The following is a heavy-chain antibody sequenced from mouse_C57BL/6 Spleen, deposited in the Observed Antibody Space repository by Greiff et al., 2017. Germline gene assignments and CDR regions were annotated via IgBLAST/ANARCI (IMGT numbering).Heavy chain of an antibody. D-gene: IGHD1-1*01. Sequence: QVQLQQSGAELVKPGASVKLSCKASGYTFTTYPIEWMKQNHGKSLEWIGNFHPYNDDTKYNEKFKGKATLTVDKSSSTVYLELSRLTSDDSAVYYCARQDYGSSSFAYWGQGTLVTVSA. CDR3: ARQDYGSSSFAY. CDR1: GYTFTTYP. V-gene: IGHV1-47*01. CDR2: FHPYNDDT. J-gene: IGHJ3*01.